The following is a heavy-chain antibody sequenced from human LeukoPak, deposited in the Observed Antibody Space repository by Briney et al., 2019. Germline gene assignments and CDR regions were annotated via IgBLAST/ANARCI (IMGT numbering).Heavy chain of an antibody. J-gene: IGHJ5*02. V-gene: IGHV3-21*01. D-gene: IGHD2-2*01. CDR2: ISSSGSFI. CDR3: ARVVTAAWDWFDP. Sequence: GGSLRLSCAASGFALRGYWMTWVRQAPGKGLEWVSSISSSGSFIYYADSVKGRLTTSRDNAKNSLYLQMNSLRADDTAVYYCARVVTAAWDWFDPWGQGTLVTVSS. CDR1: GFALRGYW.